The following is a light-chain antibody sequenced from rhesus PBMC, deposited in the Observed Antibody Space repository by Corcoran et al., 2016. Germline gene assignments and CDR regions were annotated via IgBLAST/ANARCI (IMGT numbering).Light chain of an antibody. CDR1: QGISKS. Sequence: DIQMTHSPSPLSAAEGDTVTITCQASQGISKSLAWYQQKPGKAPRLLIYGASTLQSGVPSRFRGSGSGTEFTLTVSRLQPEDFATYYCRKHDSYPLTFGQGTKVEIK. J-gene: IGKJ1*01. V-gene: IGKV1-33*02. CDR3: RKHDSYPLT. CDR2: GAS.